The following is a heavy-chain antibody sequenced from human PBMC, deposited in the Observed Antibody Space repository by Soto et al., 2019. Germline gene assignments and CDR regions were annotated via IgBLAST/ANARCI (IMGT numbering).Heavy chain of an antibody. Sequence: PSETLSLTCAVYGGSFSGYYWSWIRQPPGKGLEWIGEINHSGSTNYNPSLKSRVTISVDTSKNQFSLKLSSVTAADTAVYYCARVPRRYCSSTSCYVNWFDSWGQGTLVTVSS. CDR3: ARVPRRYCSSTSCYVNWFDS. V-gene: IGHV4-34*01. CDR1: GGSFSGYY. CDR2: INHSGST. J-gene: IGHJ5*01. D-gene: IGHD2-2*01.